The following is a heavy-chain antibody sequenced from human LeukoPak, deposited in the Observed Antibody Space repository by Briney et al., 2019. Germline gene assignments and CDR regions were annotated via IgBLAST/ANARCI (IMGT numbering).Heavy chain of an antibody. CDR2: ISYDGSNK. CDR3: ARPHYDYASRSYRPFDY. V-gene: IGHV3-30*04. J-gene: IGHJ4*02. D-gene: IGHD3-16*02. CDR1: GFTFSSYA. Sequence: GGSLRLSCAASGFTFSSYAMHWVRQAPGKGLEWVAVISYDGSNKYYADSVKGRFTISRDNSKNTLYLQMNSLRAEDTAVYYCARPHYDYASRSYRPFDYCGQGTLVTVSS.